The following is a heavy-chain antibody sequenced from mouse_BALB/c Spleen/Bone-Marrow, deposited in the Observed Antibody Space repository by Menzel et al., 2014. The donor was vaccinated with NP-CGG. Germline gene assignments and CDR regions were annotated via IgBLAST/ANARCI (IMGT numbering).Heavy chain of an antibody. CDR3: ARDGDYTYAWFAY. V-gene: IGHV5-4*02. J-gene: IGHJ3*01. CDR1: GFTFSDYY. Sequence: EVPGVESGGGLVKPGGSLELSCAASGFTFSDYYMYWVRQTPEKRLEWVATISDGGSYTFYPDSVKGRFTISRDDAKNNLCLQMSSLKSEDTAMYYCARDGDYTYAWFAYWGQGTLVTVSA. D-gene: IGHD2-14*01. CDR2: ISDGGSYT.